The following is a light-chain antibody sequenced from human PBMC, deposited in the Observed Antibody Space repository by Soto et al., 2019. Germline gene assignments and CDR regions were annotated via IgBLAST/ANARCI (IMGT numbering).Light chain of an antibody. V-gene: IGKV3-15*01. CDR3: QEYIRWALT. CDR2: AAS. J-gene: IGKJ4*01. CDR1: QSITTN. Sequence: MTQSPSTLSVSPGERATLSCRASQSITTNLAWYQQKPGQAPRLLISAASTRPTGIPSRFSGGGSGTESTPTISRLPSEDSAVYYCQEYIRWALTFGGGTKVDIK.